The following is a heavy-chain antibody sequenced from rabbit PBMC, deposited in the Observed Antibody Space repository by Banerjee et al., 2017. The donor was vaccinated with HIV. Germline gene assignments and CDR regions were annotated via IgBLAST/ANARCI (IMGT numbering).Heavy chain of an antibody. V-gene: IGHV1S47*01. D-gene: IGHD4-1*01. CDR3: ARGGSGWGAGRLDL. CDR2: IDAIFDST. J-gene: IGHJ3*01. CDR1: GFDFSSAG. Sequence: QEQLVESGGGLVQPGGSLKLSCKASGFDFSSAGVSWVRQAPGKGLEWIGYIDAIFDSTTHATWVNGRFTISHDNGQNTVFLQMSSLTAADTATYFCARGGSGWGAGRLDLWGQGTLVTVS.